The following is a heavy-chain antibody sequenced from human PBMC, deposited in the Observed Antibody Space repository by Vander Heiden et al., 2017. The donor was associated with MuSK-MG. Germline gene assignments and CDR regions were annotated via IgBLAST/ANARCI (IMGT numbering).Heavy chain of an antibody. D-gene: IGHD2-15*01. V-gene: IGHV3-23*01. CDR2: ISGPGTST. Sequence: DVQLLESGGGLGQPGGSLRLSCAASGFTFSDYALSWVRQTPRKGLEWVSAISGPGTSTYYADSVKGRFTISRDNSKDTLYLQINSLRAEDTAVYYCAKARLGYSPYDWFDPWGQGTPFSFSS. J-gene: IGHJ5*02. CDR1: GFTFSDYA. CDR3: AKARLGYSPYDWFDP.